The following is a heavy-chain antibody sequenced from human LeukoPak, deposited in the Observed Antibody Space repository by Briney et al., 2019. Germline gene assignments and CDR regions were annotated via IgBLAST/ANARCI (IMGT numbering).Heavy chain of an antibody. V-gene: IGHV4-59*01. CDR1: GGSISSYY. D-gene: IGHD2-21*02. CDR2: IYYSGST. Sequence: SETLSLTCTVSGGSISSYYWSWIRQPPGKGLEWIGYIYYSGSTNYNPSLKSRVTISVDTSKNQFSLKLSSVTAAGTAVYYCARTTDWYYQFDYWGQGTLVTVSS. CDR3: ARTTDWYYQFDY. J-gene: IGHJ4*02.